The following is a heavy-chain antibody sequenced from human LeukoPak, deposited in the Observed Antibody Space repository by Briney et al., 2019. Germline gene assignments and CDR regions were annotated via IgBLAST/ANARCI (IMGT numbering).Heavy chain of an antibody. Sequence: ASVKVSCKASGGTFSSYAISRVRQAPGQGLEWMGGIIPIFGTANYAQKFQGRVTITADESTSTAYMELSSLRSEDTAVYYCARVDDILTGYPRWGQGTLVTVSS. V-gene: IGHV1-69*13. CDR2: IIPIFGTA. CDR1: GGTFSSYA. CDR3: ARVDDILTGYPR. J-gene: IGHJ4*02. D-gene: IGHD3-9*01.